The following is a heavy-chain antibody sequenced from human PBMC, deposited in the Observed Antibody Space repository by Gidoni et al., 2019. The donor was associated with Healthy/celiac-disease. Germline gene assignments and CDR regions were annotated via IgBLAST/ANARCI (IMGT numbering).Heavy chain of an antibody. CDR1: GGSISSGDYY. D-gene: IGHD2-15*01. CDR2: IYYSGST. Sequence: QVQLQESGPGLVKPSQTLSLTCTVSGGSISSGDYYWSWIRQPPGKGLEWIGYIYYSGSTYYNPSLKSRVTISVDTSKNQFSLKLSSVTAADTAVYYCARVPRYCSGGSCYWGYYYYGMDVWGQGTTVTVSS. V-gene: IGHV4-30-4*01. CDR3: ARVPRYCSGGSCYWGYYYYGMDV. J-gene: IGHJ6*02.